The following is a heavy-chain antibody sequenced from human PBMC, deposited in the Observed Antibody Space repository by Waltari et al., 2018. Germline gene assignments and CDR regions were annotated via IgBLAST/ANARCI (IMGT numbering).Heavy chain of an antibody. D-gene: IGHD4-4*01. CDR1: GGSISSYY. CDR3: ARGYSNDPNY. Sequence: QLQESGPGLVKPSETLSLSCTVSGGSISSYYWSWIRQPPGKGLEGIGYIYYSGSPNYNTSRKRRVTISVDTAKNQFSLKQSSVTAADTAVDYCARGYSNDPNYWGQGTLVTVSS. J-gene: IGHJ4*02. CDR2: IYYSGSP. V-gene: IGHV4-59*01.